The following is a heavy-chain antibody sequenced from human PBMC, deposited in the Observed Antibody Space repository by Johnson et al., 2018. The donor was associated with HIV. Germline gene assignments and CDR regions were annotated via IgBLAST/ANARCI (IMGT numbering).Heavy chain of an antibody. CDR1: GFTVSSNY. D-gene: IGHD2-15*01. V-gene: IGHV3-30*03. Sequence: VQLMESGGGVVQPGRSLRLSCAASGFTVSSNYMSWVRQAPGKGLEWVALISSDGSNKYYADSVKGRFTISRDNSKNTLYLQMNSLRAEDTAVYYCASGGATAFDIWGQGTMVTVS. CDR3: ASGGATAFDI. CDR2: ISSDGSNK. J-gene: IGHJ3*02.